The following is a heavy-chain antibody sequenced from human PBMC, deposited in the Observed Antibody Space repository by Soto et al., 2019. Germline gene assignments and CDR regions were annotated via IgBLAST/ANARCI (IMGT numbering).Heavy chain of an antibody. Sequence: QVQLQESGPGLVKPSQTPSLTCTVSGGSISSGDYYWSWIRQPPGKGLEWIGYIYYSGSTYNNPSLKSRVTISVDTSKNQFSLKLSSVTAADTAVYYCARERPDGARLDPWGQGTLVTVSS. CDR2: IYYSGST. V-gene: IGHV4-30-4*01. D-gene: IGHD6-6*01. J-gene: IGHJ5*02. CDR3: ARERPDGARLDP. CDR1: GGSISSGDYY.